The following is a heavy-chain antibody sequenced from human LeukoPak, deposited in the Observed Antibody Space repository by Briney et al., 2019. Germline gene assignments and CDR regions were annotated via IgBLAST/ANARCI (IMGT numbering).Heavy chain of an antibody. CDR2: IYWDDYT. Sequence: SAPALVTPPHTLTLPYPFSGFSLSTRGVRVGWIRQPPGKALEWLALIYWDDYTSYSSCLKSRLTITKETTKTHVVFTMTHMDPVDTATDYCAHRAGSGDTHFPVWGQGTLVTVSS. J-gene: IGHJ4*02. V-gene: IGHV2-5*02. D-gene: IGHD3-3*01. CDR3: AHRAGSGDTHFPV. CDR1: GFSLSTRGVR.